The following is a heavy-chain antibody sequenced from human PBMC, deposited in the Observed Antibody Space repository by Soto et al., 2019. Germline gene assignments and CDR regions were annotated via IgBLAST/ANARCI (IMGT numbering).Heavy chain of an antibody. CDR1: GFTFSSYG. Sequence: EVQLLESGGGLVQPGGSLRLSCAASGFTFSSYGMTWVRQAPGKGLEWVSFSSATGAGTYYADSVKGRFTISRDNSKNRLYLEMTSRRADDTAVYYCAKDRRAGGNYGFYSDFWGQGALVIVSS. J-gene: IGHJ4*02. CDR2: SSATGAGT. V-gene: IGHV3-23*01. CDR3: AKDRRAGGNYGFYSDF. D-gene: IGHD1-7*01.